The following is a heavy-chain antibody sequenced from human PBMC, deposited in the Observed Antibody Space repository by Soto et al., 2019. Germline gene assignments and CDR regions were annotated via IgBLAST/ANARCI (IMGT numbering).Heavy chain of an antibody. Sequence: QVQLQESGPGLVKPSQTLSLTCTVSGGSISSGGYYWSWIRQHPGKGLEWIGYIYYSGSTYYNPSLKSRVTISVDTSKNQFSLKLSSVTAADTAVYYCARDRMITFGGVIGDAFDIWGQGTMVTVSS. J-gene: IGHJ3*02. CDR3: ARDRMITFGGVIGDAFDI. D-gene: IGHD3-16*02. CDR2: IYYSGST. CDR1: GGSISSGGYY. V-gene: IGHV4-31*03.